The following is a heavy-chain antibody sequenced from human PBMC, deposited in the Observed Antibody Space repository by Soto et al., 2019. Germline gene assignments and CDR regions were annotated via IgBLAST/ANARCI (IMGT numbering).Heavy chain of an antibody. CDR3: ARADCTGAYCYSWPSNYGVDV. CDR1: GFTFNTYG. J-gene: IGHJ6*02. CDR2: IWYDGSNK. D-gene: IGHD2-15*01. Sequence: QVQLVESGGGVVHPGGSLRLSCTTSGFTFNTYGMHWVRQAPGKGLEWVAIIWYDGSNKYYADSVKGRFTISRDNSRNTLYLQMNSLRAEDTALYYCARADCTGAYCYSWPSNYGVDVWGQGTTVTVSS. V-gene: IGHV3-33*08.